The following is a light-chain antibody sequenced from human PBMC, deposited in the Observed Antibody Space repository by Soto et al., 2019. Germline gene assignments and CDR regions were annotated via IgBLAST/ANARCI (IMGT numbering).Light chain of an antibody. Sequence: DIQMTQSPSSLSASIGDRVTITCRARQGISNYLAWYQQKPGKVPKPLIYAASTLQSGVPSRFSGSGSGTDFTLTISSLQPEDAATYYCQKYNSAPRTFGQRTKVAIK. J-gene: IGKJ1*01. V-gene: IGKV1-27*01. CDR1: QGISNY. CDR2: AAS. CDR3: QKYNSAPRT.